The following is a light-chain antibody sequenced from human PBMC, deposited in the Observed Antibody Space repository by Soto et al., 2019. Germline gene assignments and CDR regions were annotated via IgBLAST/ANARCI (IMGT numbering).Light chain of an antibody. CDR2: HVT. V-gene: IGLV2-14*01. CDR3: CSYTTSNTFV. J-gene: IGLJ1*01. CDR1: SSDVGAYNY. Sequence: QSALTQPASVSGSLGQSITISCSGTSSDVGAYNYVSWYQQYPGKAPKLMIYHVTDRPSGVSNRCSGSKSGNTASLTISGLQAEDEADYYCCSYTTSNTFVFGTWTKVTVL.